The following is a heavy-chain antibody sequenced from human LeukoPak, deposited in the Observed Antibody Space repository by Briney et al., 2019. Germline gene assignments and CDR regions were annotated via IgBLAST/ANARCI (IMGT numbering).Heavy chain of an antibody. V-gene: IGHV1-8*01. CDR1: GYTFTIYD. CDR2: MNPNSGNT. D-gene: IGHD3-10*01. CDR3: ARAGRRRFGLPDAFDI. J-gene: IGHJ3*02. Sequence: ASVKVSCKASGYTFTIYDINWVRQATGQGREWMGWMNPNSGNTGYAQRFQGRVTMTRNTSISTAYMELSSLRSEDTAVYYCARAGRRRFGLPDAFDIWGQGTMVTVSS.